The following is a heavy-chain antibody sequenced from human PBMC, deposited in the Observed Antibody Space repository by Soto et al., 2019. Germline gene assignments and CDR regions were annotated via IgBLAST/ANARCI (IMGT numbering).Heavy chain of an antibody. V-gene: IGHV4-4*07. CDR3: VRDGSKTLRDCYDP. CDR2: VYATGTS. J-gene: IGHJ5*02. D-gene: IGHD4-17*01. CDR1: GGSMSKFY. Sequence: SETLSLTCSVSGGSMSKFYWSWIRKTAGKGLEWMGRVYATGTSDYNPSLRSRIAMSVDISKKTFSLRLRSVTAADTGVYYCVRDGSKTLRDCYDPWGQGILVTVYS.